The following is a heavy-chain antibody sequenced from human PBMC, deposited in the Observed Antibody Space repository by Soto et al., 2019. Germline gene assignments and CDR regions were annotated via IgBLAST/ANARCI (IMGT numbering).Heavy chain of an antibody. V-gene: IGHV4-31*03. CDR1: GGSISSGGYY. J-gene: IGHJ5*02. CDR2: IYYSGST. Sequence: KPSETLSLTCTVSGGSISSGGYYWSWIRQHPGKGLEWIGYIYYSGSTYYNPSLKSRVTISVDTSKNQFSLKLSSVTAADTAVYYCARVREYYDILTGYFGFDPWGQGTLVTVSS. CDR3: ARVREYYDILTGYFGFDP. D-gene: IGHD3-9*01.